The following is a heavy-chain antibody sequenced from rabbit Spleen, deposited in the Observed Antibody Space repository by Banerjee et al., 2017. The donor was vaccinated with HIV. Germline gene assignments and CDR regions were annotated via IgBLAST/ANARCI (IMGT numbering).Heavy chain of an antibody. Sequence: QSLEESGGDLVKPGASLTLTCTASGLDLGSNYWICWVRQAPGKGLEWVACIDVVSSGRTYYASWAKGRFTISKRSSTTVPLQVTSLTAADTATYFCARGSASMTLVITGFYFNLWGPGTLVTVS. CDR1: GLDLGSNYW. CDR2: IDVVSSGRT. V-gene: IGHV1S40*01. J-gene: IGHJ4*01. D-gene: IGHD2-1*01. CDR3: ARGSASMTLVITGFYFNL.